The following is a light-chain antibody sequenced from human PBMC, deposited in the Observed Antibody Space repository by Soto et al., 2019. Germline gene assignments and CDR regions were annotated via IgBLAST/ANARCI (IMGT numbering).Light chain of an antibody. V-gene: IGKV3-20*01. J-gene: IGKJ2*01. CDR2: AAS. Sequence: EIVLTQSPGTLYLSPGERATLSCRASQSVSSNYLAWYQQKRGHAPRLLIYAASARATGIPDRFSGSGSGTDLPLTISRLEPEDFAVYFCQLYGSSPPRYTFAQGTKLEIK. CDR1: QSVSSNY. CDR3: QLYGSSPPRYT.